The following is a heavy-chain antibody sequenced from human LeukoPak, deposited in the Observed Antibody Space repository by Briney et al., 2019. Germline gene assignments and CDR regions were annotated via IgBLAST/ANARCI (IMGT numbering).Heavy chain of an antibody. CDR2: IWYDGSNK. J-gene: IGHJ4*02. CDR1: GFTFSSYG. CDR3: AKEAVDYYDSSGYYPFDY. V-gene: IGHV3-33*06. D-gene: IGHD3-22*01. Sequence: PGGSLRLSCAASGFTFSSYGMHWVRQAPGKGLEWVAVIWYDGSNKYYADSVKGRFTISRDNSKNTLYLQMNSLTAEDTAVYYCAKEAVDYYDSSGYYPFDYWGQGTLVTVSS.